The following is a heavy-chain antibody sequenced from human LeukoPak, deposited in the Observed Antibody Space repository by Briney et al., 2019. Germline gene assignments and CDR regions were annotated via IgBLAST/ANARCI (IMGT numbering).Heavy chain of an antibody. D-gene: IGHD2-2*01. J-gene: IGHJ4*02. CDR3: ARDPHCSSTNCPFHY. CDR1: GGSFSGYY. CDR2: INHSGST. Sequence: SSETLSLTCAVYGGSFSGYYWSWIRQPPGKGLEWIGEINHSGSTNYKPSLKSRVTISVDKSKNQFSLKLSSVTAADTAVYYCARDPHCSSTNCPFHYWGQGTLVIVSS. V-gene: IGHV4-34*01.